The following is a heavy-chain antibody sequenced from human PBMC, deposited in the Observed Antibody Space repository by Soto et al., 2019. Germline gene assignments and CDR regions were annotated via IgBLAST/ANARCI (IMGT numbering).Heavy chain of an antibody. Sequence: SETLSLTCAVYAGSFSGYYWSWIRQPPGKGLEWIGEINHSGSTNYNPSLKRRVTISVDTSKNQFSLKLSSVTAADTAVYYCARPDSGYDEYYFDYWGQGTLVTVSS. J-gene: IGHJ4*02. CDR3: ARPDSGYDEYYFDY. CDR1: AGSFSGYY. CDR2: INHSGST. D-gene: IGHD5-12*01. V-gene: IGHV4-34*01.